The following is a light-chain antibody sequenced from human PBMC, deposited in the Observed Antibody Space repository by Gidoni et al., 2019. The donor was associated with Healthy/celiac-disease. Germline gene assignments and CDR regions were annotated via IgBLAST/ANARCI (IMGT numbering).Light chain of an antibody. CDR1: KLGDKY. CDR3: QAWDSSTVV. V-gene: IGLV3-1*01. CDR2: QDS. J-gene: IGLJ2*01. Sequence: SYELTHPPSVSVSPGQTASITGSGDKLGDKYACWYQQKPGQSPVLVIYQDSKRPSGSPERFSGSNSGNTATLTISGTQAMDEADYYCQAWDSSTVVFGGGTKLTVL.